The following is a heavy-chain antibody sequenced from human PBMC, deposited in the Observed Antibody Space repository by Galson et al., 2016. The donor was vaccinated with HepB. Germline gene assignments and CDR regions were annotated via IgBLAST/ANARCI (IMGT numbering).Heavy chain of an antibody. CDR1: QNTFMRYD. Sequence: SVKVSCKAPQNTFMRYDISWVRQATGQGLEWMGWMNPERDKRGYAQKFQGRVTLTKDTTTSTVYMDLTSLTSADTAVYYCVRSQYGGAYDMWGPGTPVAVSS. CDR3: VRSQYGGAYDM. V-gene: IGHV1-8*01. CDR2: MNPERDKR. J-gene: IGHJ3*02. D-gene: IGHD3-16*01.